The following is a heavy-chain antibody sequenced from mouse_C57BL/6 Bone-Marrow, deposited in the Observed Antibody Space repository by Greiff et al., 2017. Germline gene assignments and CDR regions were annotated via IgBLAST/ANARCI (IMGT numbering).Heavy chain of an antibody. D-gene: IGHD1-1*01. CDR2: IWRGGST. J-gene: IGHJ3*01. CDR1: GFSLTSYG. CDR3: AKSPYYYVFAY. Sequence: VHLVESGPGLVQPSQCLSITCTVSGFSLTSYGVHWVRQSPGKGLEWLGVIWRGGSTDYNAAFMSRLGITKDNSKSQAFFKMNSLQADDTAIYYCAKSPYYYVFAYGGQGTLVTVSA. V-gene: IGHV2-5*01.